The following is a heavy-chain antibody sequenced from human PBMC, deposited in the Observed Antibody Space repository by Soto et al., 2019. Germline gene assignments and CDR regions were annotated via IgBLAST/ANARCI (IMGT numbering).Heavy chain of an antibody. CDR3: ARHFSVDYFDY. V-gene: IGHV4-59*01. J-gene: IGHJ4*02. Sequence: SETLSLTCTVSGGSISSYYWSWIRQPPGKGLEWIGYIYYSGSTNYNPSLKSRVTISVDTSKNQFSLKLSSVTAADAAVYYCARHFSVDYFDYWGQGALVTVSS. CDR2: IYYSGST. CDR1: GGSISSYY.